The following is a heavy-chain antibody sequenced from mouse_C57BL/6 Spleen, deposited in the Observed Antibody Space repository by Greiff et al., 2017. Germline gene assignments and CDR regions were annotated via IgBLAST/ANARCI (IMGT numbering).Heavy chain of an antibody. D-gene: IGHD2-4*01. CDR1: GYTFTSYW. CDR2: IYPGSGST. J-gene: IGHJ4*01. Sequence: QVQLQQPGAELVKPGASVKMSCKASGYTFTSYWITWVKQRPGQGLEWIGDIYPGSGSTNYNEKFKSKATLTVDTSSSTAYMQLSSLTSEDSAVYYCAREGGYDYDGAMDYWGQGTSVTVSS. CDR3: AREGGYDYDGAMDY. V-gene: IGHV1-55*01.